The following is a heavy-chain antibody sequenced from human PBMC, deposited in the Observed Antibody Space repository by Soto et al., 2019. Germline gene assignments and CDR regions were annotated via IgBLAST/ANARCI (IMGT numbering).Heavy chain of an antibody. J-gene: IGHJ4*02. V-gene: IGHV1-45*02. CDR3: ATGGAGSGPFTWELPDH. Sequence: QMQLVQSGAEVKRTGSSVTVSCKALGNTFTYRYLHWVRQAPGQALEWMGWITPFSGDVHYAQKSQERVTITRDRSISTAYMRMSSLRSDDTAMYYCATGGAGSGPFTWELPDHWGQGTLVTVSS. D-gene: IGHD1-26*01. CDR1: GNTFTYRY. CDR2: ITPFSGDV.